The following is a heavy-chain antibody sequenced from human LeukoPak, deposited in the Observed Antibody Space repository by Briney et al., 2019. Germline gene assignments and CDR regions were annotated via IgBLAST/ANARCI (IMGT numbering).Heavy chain of an antibody. V-gene: IGHV3-48*03. CDR3: ARMDYDDLWDSPEIPLDY. Sequence: PGGSLRLSCLASGFTFSTFEMNWVRQAPGKGLEWVSLITGSGSSIYYADSVKGRFTTSRDNAKNSLYLHMSSLRAEDMAVYYCARMDYDDLWDSPEIPLDYWGQGTLVTVSS. D-gene: IGHD3-16*01. CDR1: GFTFSTFE. J-gene: IGHJ4*02. CDR2: ITGSGSSI.